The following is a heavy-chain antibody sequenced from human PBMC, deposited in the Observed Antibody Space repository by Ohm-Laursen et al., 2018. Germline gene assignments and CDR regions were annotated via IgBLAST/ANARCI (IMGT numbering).Heavy chain of an antibody. CDR2: INPNSGGT. J-gene: IGHJ6*02. CDR1: GYTFTGYY. Sequence: ASVKVSCKASGYTFTGYYMHWVRQAPGQGLEWMGWINPNSGGTNYAQKFQGRVTMTRNTSISTAYMELSSLRSEDTAVYYCAGATGPEYYYYYYGMDVWGQGTTVTVSS. CDR3: AGATGPEYYYYYYGMDV. V-gene: IGHV1-2*02.